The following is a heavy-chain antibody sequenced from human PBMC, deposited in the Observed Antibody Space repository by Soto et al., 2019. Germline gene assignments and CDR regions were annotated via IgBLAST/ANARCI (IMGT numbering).Heavy chain of an antibody. D-gene: IGHD1-26*01. CDR3: ATRGIVGPIY. Sequence: QVQLQESGTGLVEPSGTLSLTCNVYDGSINNGDWCSWVRQPPGKGLEWIGEVYHNGNTNYTASLKRRVTVSVDKSRNQFSLRLTSVTPADTAVYYCATRGIVGPIYWGQGTLVTVSS. CDR2: VYHNGNT. J-gene: IGHJ4*02. CDR1: DGSINNGDW. V-gene: IGHV4-4*02.